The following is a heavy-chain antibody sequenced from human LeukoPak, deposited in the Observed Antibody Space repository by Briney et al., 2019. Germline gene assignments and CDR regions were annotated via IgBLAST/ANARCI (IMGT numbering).Heavy chain of an antibody. CDR2: IDWNDDK. J-gene: IGHJ4*02. CDR1: GFSLSTSGMC. CDR3: ARYLYGDSISYFDS. V-gene: IGHV2-70*01. Sequence: SGPALVKPTQTLTLTCSFSGFSLSTSGMCVSWIRQPPGKALEWLALIDWNDDKYYSTSLKTRLTISKDTSKNQVVLTMTSVDPVDTATYYCARYLYGDSISYFDSWGQGALVIVSS. D-gene: IGHD4-17*01.